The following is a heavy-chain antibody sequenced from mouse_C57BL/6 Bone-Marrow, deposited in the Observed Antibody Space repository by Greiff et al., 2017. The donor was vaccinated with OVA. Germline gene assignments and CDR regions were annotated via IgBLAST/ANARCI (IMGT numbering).Heavy chain of an antibody. CDR3: TSIYYDYDV. V-gene: IGHV14-4*01. CDR1: GFNIKDDY. Sequence: EVQLVESGAELVRPGASVKLSCTASGFNIKDDYMHWVKQRPEQGLEWIGWIDPENGDTEYASKFQGKATITADTSSNTAYLQLSSLTSEDTAVYYCTSIYYDYDVWGRGTTHSLL. J-gene: IGHJ2*01. D-gene: IGHD2-4*01. CDR2: IDPENGDT.